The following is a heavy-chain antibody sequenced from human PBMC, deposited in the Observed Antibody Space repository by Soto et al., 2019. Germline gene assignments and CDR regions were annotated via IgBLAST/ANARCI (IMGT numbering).Heavy chain of an antibody. CDR1: GFTFSSYS. V-gene: IGHV3-21*01. CDR3: ARGRAITVVRSVYYYGMYV. Sequence: GGSLRLSCAASGFTFSSYSMNWVRQAPGKGLEWVSSISSGSSYIYYADSVKGRFTISRDNAKNSLYLQMNSLRAEDTAVYYCARGRAITVVRSVYYYGMYVWGQGTTVTVS. CDR2: ISSGSSYI. D-gene: IGHD3-10*01. J-gene: IGHJ6*02.